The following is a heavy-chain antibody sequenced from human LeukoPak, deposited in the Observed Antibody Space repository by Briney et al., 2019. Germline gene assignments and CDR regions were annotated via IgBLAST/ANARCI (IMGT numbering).Heavy chain of an antibody. CDR2: IYTSGST. CDR3: ARGAYYYGHPVNWFDP. J-gene: IGHJ5*02. V-gene: IGHV4-4*07. D-gene: IGHD3-10*01. Sequence: PSETLSLTCTVSGGSISSYYWSWIRQPAGKGLEWIGRIYTSGSTNYNPSLKSRVTMSVDTSKNQFSLKLSSVTAADTAVYYCARGAYYYGHPVNWFDPWGQGTLVTVSS. CDR1: GGSISSYY.